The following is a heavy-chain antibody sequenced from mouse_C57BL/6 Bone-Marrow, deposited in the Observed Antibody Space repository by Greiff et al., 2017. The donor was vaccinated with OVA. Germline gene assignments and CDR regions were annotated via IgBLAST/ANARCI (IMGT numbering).Heavy chain of an antibody. CDR2: INPSSGYT. V-gene: IGHV1-4*01. CDR1: GYTFTSYT. J-gene: IGHJ2*01. Sequence: QVHVKQSGAELARPGASVKMSCKASGYTFTSYTMHWVKQRPGQGLEWIGYINPSSGYTKYNQKFKDKATLTADKSSSTAYMQLSSLTSEDSAVYYCARWGTDYWGQGTTLTVSS. D-gene: IGHD3-3*01. CDR3: ARWGTDY.